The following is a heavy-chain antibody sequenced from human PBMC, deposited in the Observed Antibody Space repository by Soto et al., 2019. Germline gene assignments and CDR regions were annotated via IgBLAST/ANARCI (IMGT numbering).Heavy chain of an antibody. D-gene: IGHD5-18*01. CDR1: GGSISSYY. CDR3: ARLDGYSYGYFDY. CDR2: IYYSGST. Sequence: PSETLSLTCTVSGGSISSYYWSWIRQPPGKGLEWIGYIYYSGSTNYNPSLKSRVTISVDTSKNQFSLKLSSVTAADTAVYYCARLDGYSYGYFDYWGQGTLVTVSS. V-gene: IGHV4-59*08. J-gene: IGHJ4*02.